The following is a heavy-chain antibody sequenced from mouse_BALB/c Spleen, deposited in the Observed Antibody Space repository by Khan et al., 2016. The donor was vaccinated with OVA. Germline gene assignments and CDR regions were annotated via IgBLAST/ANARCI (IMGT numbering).Heavy chain of an antibody. D-gene: IGHD2-13*01. CDR3: AIPPMTAGVAASYWFFNV. J-gene: IGHJ1*02. Sequence: EVELVESGGDLVKPGGSLKLSCAASGFTFSSYAMSWVRQTPEKRLEWVATISNGGTYTYYPDSVMGRFTISRDNAKNTLDLQMSSLRSEDTAMYYCAIPPMTAGVAASYWFFNVWGAGTAVTV. V-gene: IGHV5-9-3*01. CDR2: ISNGGTYT. CDR1: GFTFSSYA.